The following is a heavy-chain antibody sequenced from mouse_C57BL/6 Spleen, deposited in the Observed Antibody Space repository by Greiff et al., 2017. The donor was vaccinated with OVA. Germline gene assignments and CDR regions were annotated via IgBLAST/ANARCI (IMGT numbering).Heavy chain of an antibody. Sequence: VKLMESGAELVKPGASVKLSCKASGYTFTEYTIHWVKQRSGQGLEWIGWFYPGSGSIKYNEKFKDKATLTADKSSSTVYMELSRLTSEDSAVYFGARHGGDYYAMDYWGQGTSVTVSS. CDR2: FYPGSGSI. J-gene: IGHJ4*01. CDR1: GYTFTEYT. V-gene: IGHV1-62-2*01. CDR3: ARHGGDYYAMDY.